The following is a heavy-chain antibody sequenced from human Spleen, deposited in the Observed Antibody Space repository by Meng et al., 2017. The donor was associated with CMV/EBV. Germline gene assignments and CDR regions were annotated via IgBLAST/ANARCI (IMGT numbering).Heavy chain of an antibody. CDR1: GFMFSSSA. Sequence: GGSLRLSCAASGFMFSSSAMSWVRQAPGKGLEWVSVIYGDGSSTYYTDSVKGRFTISRRNSKNTLYLKMNSLRAEDTAVYYCAKNAGLNYDFWSGLRFQYWGQGTLVTVSS. CDR2: IYGDGSST. J-gene: IGHJ1*01. D-gene: IGHD3-3*01. V-gene: IGHV3-23*03. CDR3: AKNAGLNYDFWSGLRFQY.